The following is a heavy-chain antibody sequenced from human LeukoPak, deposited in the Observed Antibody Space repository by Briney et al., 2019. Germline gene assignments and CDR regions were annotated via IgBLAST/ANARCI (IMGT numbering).Heavy chain of an antibody. J-gene: IGHJ5*02. CDR1: GGSISSYY. CDR2: IYYSGST. CDR3: ARSDYDYVWGSYRDNWFDP. D-gene: IGHD3-16*02. Sequence: SETLSLTCTVSGGSISSYYWSWIRQPPGKGLEWIGYIYYSGSTNYNPSLKSRVTISVDTSKNQFSLKLSSVTAADTAVYYCARSDYDYVWGSYRDNWFDPWGQGTLVTVSS. V-gene: IGHV4-59*12.